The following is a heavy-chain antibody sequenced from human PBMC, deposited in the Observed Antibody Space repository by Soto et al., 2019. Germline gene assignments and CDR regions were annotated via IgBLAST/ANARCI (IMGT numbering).Heavy chain of an antibody. D-gene: IGHD6-6*01. CDR1: GGTFSSYT. CDR2: IIPILGIA. CDR3: ARDLSIAARRAWFDP. V-gene: IGHV1-69*04. J-gene: IGHJ5*02. Sequence: ASVKVSCKASGGTFSSYTISWVRQAPGQGLEWMGRIIPILGIANYAQKFQGRVTITADKSTSTAYMELSSLRSEDTAVYYCARDLSIAARRAWFDPWGQGTLVTVSS.